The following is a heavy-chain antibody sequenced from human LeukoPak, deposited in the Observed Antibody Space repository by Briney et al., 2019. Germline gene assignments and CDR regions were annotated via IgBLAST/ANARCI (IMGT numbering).Heavy chain of an antibody. D-gene: IGHD6-19*01. CDR3: ARHLWQWPGGRDPYYFDY. CDR1: GGSISSSSYY. CDR2: IYYGGST. J-gene: IGHJ4*02. Sequence: SETLSLTCTVSGGSISSSSYYWGWIRQPPGKGLEWIGSIYYGGSTYYNPSLKSRVTISVDTSKNQFSLKLSSVTAADTAVYYCARHLWQWPGGRDPYYFDYWGQGTLVTVSS. V-gene: IGHV4-39*01.